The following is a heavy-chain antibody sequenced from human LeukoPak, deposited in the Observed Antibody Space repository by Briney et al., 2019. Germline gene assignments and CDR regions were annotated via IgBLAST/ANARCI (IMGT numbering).Heavy chain of an antibody. D-gene: IGHD3-22*01. Sequence: AETLRLTCAVYGGSFSGYYLSWIRQPPGKGLEWIGEINHSGSTNYNPSLESRVTISLETSNNNFSLRLSSVTAADTAVYYCAGGQNYYDSRDYYHNFNYGGQGTLVTVSS. CDR2: INHSGST. CDR1: GGSFSGYY. V-gene: IGHV4-34*01. CDR3: AGGQNYYDSRDYYHNFNY. J-gene: IGHJ4*02.